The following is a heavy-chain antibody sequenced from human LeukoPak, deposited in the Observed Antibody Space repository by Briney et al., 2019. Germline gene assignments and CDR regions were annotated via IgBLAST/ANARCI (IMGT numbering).Heavy chain of an antibody. CDR3: ARDYYGSGSHTGYNWFDP. J-gene: IGHJ5*02. CDR2: INPNSGGT. D-gene: IGHD3-10*01. V-gene: IGHV1-2*02. CDR1: GYTFTGYY. Sequence: ASVKVSCKASGYTFTGYYMHWVRQAPGQGLEWMGWINPNSGGTNYAQKFQGRVTMTRDTSISTAYMELSRLRSDDTAVYYCARDYYGSGSHTGYNWFDPWGQGTLVTVSS.